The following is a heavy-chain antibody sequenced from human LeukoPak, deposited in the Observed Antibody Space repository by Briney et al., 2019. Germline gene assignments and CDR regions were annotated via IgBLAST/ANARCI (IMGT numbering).Heavy chain of an antibody. D-gene: IGHD6-19*01. CDR1: GYTFTGYY. J-gene: IGHJ6*03. CDR3: ARAAIAVAGLNWGPTNYYYYYMDV. V-gene: IGHV1-2*02. Sequence: ASVKVSCKASGYTFTGYYMLWVRQAPGQGLEWMGWINPNSGGTNYAQKFQGRVTMTRDTSISTAYMELSRLRSDDTAVYYCARAAIAVAGLNWGPTNYYYYYMDVWGKGTTVTISS. CDR2: INPNSGGT.